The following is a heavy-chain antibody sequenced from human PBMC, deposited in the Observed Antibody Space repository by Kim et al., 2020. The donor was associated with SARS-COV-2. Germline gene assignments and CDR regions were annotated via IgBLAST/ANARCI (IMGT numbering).Heavy chain of an antibody. CDR3: ASDDYGDPRGGWFDP. J-gene: IGHJ5*02. V-gene: IGHV4-39*07. CDR2: IYYSGST. D-gene: IGHD4-17*01. CDR1: GGSISSSSYY. Sequence: SETLSLTCTVSGGSISSSSYYWGWIRQPPGKGLEWIGSIYYSGSTYYNPSLKSRVTISVDTSKNQFSLKLSSVTAADTAVYYCASDDYGDPRGGWFDPWGQGTLVTVSS.